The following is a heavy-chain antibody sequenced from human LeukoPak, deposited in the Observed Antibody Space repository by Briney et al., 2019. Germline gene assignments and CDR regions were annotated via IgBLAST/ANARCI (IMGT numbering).Heavy chain of an antibody. CDR3: ARPDSSSWEPDDAFDI. V-gene: IGHV4-39*01. J-gene: IGHJ3*02. Sequence: PSETLSLTCTVSGGSISSSSYYWGWIRQPPGKGLEWIGSIYYSGSTYYNPSLKSRVTISVDTSKNQFSLKLSSVTAADTAVYYCARPDSSSWEPDDAFDIWGQGTMVTVSS. CDR2: IYYSGST. D-gene: IGHD6-13*01. CDR1: GGSISSSSYY.